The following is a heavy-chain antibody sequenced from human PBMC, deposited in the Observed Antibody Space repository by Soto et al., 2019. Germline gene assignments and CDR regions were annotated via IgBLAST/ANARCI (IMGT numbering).Heavy chain of an antibody. V-gene: IGHV3-30-3*01. CDR3: ARVSRALIVVVITVSFDY. D-gene: IGHD3-22*01. Sequence: GGSLRLSCAASGFTFSDYAMHWVRQAPGKGLEWVAVISYDGTNKYYADSVKGRFTISRDNSKNTLYLQMNSLRTEDTAVYYCARVSRALIVVVITVSFDYWGQGMLVTVSS. J-gene: IGHJ4*02. CDR2: ISYDGTNK. CDR1: GFTFSDYA.